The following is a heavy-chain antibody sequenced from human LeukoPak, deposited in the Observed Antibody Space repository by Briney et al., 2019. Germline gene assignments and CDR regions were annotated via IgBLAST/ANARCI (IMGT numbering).Heavy chain of an antibody. V-gene: IGHV4-4*07. CDR2: IYTSGST. CDR3: ARELSIAAAGKTNYYYYGMDV. CDR1: GGSISSYY. D-gene: IGHD6-13*01. Sequence: SETLSLTCTVAGGSISSYYWSWIRQPAGKGLEWIGRIYTSGSTNYNPSLKSRVTMSVDTSKNQFSLKVSSVTAADTAVYYCARELSIAAAGKTNYYYYGMDVWGQGTTVTVSS. J-gene: IGHJ6*02.